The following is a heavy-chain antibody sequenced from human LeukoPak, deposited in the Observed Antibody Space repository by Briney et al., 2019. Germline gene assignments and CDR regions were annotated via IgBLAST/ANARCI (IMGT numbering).Heavy chain of an antibody. CDR3: ARDGDGGGWYAFDY. D-gene: IGHD6-19*01. J-gene: IGHJ4*02. CDR2: MYYLGST. V-gene: IGHV4-61*01. Sequence: SETLSLTCTVSGGSVSSGSSYWSWIRQPPGKGLEWIGSMYYLGSTNYNPSLKSRVTISIDRSQNQFSLRLTSVTAADTAVYYCARDGDGGGWYAFDYWGQGTLVTVSS. CDR1: GGSVSSGSSY.